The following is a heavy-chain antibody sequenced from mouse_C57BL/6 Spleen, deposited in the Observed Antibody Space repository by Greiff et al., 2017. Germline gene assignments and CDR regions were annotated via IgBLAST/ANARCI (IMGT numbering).Heavy chain of an antibody. CDR3: AKNLGDGYYWYCDV. CDR1: GFSLTSYG. J-gene: IGHJ1*03. Sequence: VQLQQSGPGLVQPSQSLSITCTVSGFSLTSYGVHWVRQSPGKGLEWLGVIWRGGSTDYNAAFMSRLSITKDNSKSQVFFKMNSLQADDTAIYXCAKNLGDGYYWYCDVWGTGTTVTVSS. V-gene: IGHV2-5*01. CDR2: IWRGGST. D-gene: IGHD2-3*01.